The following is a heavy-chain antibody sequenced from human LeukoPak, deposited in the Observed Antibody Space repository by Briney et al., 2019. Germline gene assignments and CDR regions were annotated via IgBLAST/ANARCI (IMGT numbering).Heavy chain of an antibody. V-gene: IGHV3-21*01. CDR2: ISSSRSYI. J-gene: IGHJ4*02. CDR3: ASPSYSATDY. D-gene: IGHD2-21*01. CDR1: GFTFSSYS. Sequence: GGSLRLSCAASGFTFSSYSMNWVRQAPGKGLEWVSSISSSRSYIYYADSVKGRFTISRDNAKNSLYLQMNSLRAEDTAVYYCASPSYSATDYWGQGTLVTVSS.